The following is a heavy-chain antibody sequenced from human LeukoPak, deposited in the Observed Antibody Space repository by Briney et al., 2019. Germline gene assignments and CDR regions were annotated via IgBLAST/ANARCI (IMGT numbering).Heavy chain of an antibody. CDR2: ISGSGGST. D-gene: IGHD4-17*01. CDR1: GFSISNYW. Sequence: PGGSLRLSCAASGFSISNYWMNWVRQAPGKGLEWVSAISGSGGSTYYADSVKGRFTISRDNSKNTLYLQMNSLRAEDTAVYYCAKNTKRAFSPYGDYDWFDPWGQGTLVTVSS. V-gene: IGHV3-23*01. J-gene: IGHJ5*02. CDR3: AKNTKRAFSPYGDYDWFDP.